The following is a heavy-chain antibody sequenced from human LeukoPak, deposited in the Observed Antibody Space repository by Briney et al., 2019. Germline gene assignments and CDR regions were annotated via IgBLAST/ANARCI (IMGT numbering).Heavy chain of an antibody. J-gene: IGHJ4*02. CDR1: GFTFSSYA. D-gene: IGHD3-16*01. CDR3: ARDPVGALDY. Sequence: GGSLRLSCAASGFTFSSYATHWVRQAPGKGLEWVAVISYDGSNKYYADSVKGRFTISRDNSKNTLYLQMNSLRAEDTAVYYCARDPVGALDYWGQGTLVTVSS. V-gene: IGHV3-30*04. CDR2: ISYDGSNK.